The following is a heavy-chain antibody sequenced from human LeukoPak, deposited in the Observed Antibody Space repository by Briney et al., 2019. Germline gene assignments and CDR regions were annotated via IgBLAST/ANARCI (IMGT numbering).Heavy chain of an antibody. Sequence: ASVKVSCKASGYTFTSYGISWVRQAPGQGLEWMGWISAYNGNTNYAQKLQGRVTMTTDTSTSTAYMELRSLRSDDTAVYYCARDLRHPYSSSWYAGGYYYYYGMDVWGQGTTVTVSS. CDR2: ISAYNGNT. CDR3: ARDLRHPYSSSWYAGGYYYYYGMDV. J-gene: IGHJ6*02. CDR1: GYTFTSYG. D-gene: IGHD6-13*01. V-gene: IGHV1-18*01.